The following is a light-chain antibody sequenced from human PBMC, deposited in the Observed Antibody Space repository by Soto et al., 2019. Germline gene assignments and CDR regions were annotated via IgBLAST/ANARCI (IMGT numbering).Light chain of an antibody. Sequence: QTVVTQPASMSAAPGQTVSISCSGSSSNIGNNYVSWYQQFPRTAPKLLIYENNKRPSGIPDRFSGSKSGTSATLGITGLQTGDEADYYCGTWDSSLSVWVFGGGTKLTVL. V-gene: IGLV1-51*01. CDR1: SSNIGNNY. CDR3: GTWDSSLSVWV. CDR2: ENN. J-gene: IGLJ3*02.